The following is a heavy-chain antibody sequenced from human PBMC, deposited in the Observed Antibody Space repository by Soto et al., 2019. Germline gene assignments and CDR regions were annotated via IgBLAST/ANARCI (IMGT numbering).Heavy chain of an antibody. CDR3: ARDRVQWLGHNWFDP. J-gene: IGHJ5*02. Sequence: LSLTCTVSGDSVSSGNYFWSWIRQPPGKELEWIGYVYYSGGTNYNPSLKSRVTMSVDTSKNQFSLKLTSVTGADTAVYYCARDRVQWLGHNWFDPWGQGTLVTVSS. CDR1: GDSVSSGNYF. D-gene: IGHD6-19*01. V-gene: IGHV4-61*01. CDR2: VYYSGGT.